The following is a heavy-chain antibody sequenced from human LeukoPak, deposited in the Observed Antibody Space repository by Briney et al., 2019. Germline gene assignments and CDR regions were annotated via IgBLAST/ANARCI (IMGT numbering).Heavy chain of an antibody. CDR1: GFTFRSYR. J-gene: IGHJ4*02. D-gene: IGHD2-21*02. Sequence: PGGSLRLSCAASGFTFRSYRMHWVRQAPGKGLEWVSRVIRDGSFTNYADSVKGRFTISRDNAKNTLYLQMSSLRAEDTAVYFCVRDGGDFNFDYWGQGSLVTVSS. CDR2: VIRDGSFT. CDR3: VRDGGDFNFDY. V-gene: IGHV3-74*01.